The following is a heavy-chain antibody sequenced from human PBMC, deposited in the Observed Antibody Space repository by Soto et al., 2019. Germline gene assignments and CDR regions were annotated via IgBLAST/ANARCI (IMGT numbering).Heavy chain of an antibody. J-gene: IGHJ5*02. Sequence: SVKVSCKVTGGTHSSYAITWVRQAPGQGLEWMGGIIPIFGTRDYAQKFQGRVTITADPSTSTAYLELSGLTSDDTAVYYCARDGSDYSTSGHYDPWGQGTLVTVS. V-gene: IGHV1-69*13. D-gene: IGHD3-22*01. CDR2: IIPIFGTR. CDR1: GGTHSSYA. CDR3: ARDGSDYSTSGHYDP.